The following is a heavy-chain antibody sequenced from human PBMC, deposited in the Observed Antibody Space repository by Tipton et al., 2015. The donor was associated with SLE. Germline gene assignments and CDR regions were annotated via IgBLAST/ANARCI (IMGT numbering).Heavy chain of an antibody. J-gene: IGHJ3*02. Sequence: SLRLSCAASGFTFSSYEMNWVRQAPGKGLEWVSYISSSGSTIYYADSVKGRFTISRDNAKNSLYLQMNSLRAEDTAVYYCAKVQTIFGVAEPDAFDIWGQGTMVTVSS. CDR1: GFTFSSYE. V-gene: IGHV3-48*03. CDR3: AKVQTIFGVAEPDAFDI. CDR2: ISSSGSTI. D-gene: IGHD3-3*01.